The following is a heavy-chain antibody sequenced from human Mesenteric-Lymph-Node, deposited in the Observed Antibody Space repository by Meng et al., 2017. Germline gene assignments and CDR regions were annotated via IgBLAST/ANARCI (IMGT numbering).Heavy chain of an antibody. V-gene: IGHV3-30*04. CDR1: GFTFSSYA. D-gene: IGHD3-10*01. Sequence: GESLKISCAASGFTFSSYAMHWVRQAPGKGLEWVAVISYDGSNKYYADSVKGRFTISRDNSKNTLYLQMNSLRAEDTAVYYCARDYGSGSLDYWGQGTLVTVSS. CDR2: ISYDGSNK. J-gene: IGHJ4*02. CDR3: ARDYGSGSLDY.